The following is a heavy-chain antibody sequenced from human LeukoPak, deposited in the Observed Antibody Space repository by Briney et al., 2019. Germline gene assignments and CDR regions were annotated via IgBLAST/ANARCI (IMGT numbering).Heavy chain of an antibody. J-gene: IGHJ3*02. CDR1: GFTLSNYN. Sequence: GGSLRLSCAASGFTLSNYNLNWVRQTPGTGLEWVSSISGGSTYIYYADSVQGRFTISRDNAKNSLYLQMNSLRAEDTAVYYCVRLGDSSGYYQGAFDIWGQGTMVTVSS. CDR3: VRLGDSSGYYQGAFDI. V-gene: IGHV3-21*01. CDR2: ISGGSTYI. D-gene: IGHD3-22*01.